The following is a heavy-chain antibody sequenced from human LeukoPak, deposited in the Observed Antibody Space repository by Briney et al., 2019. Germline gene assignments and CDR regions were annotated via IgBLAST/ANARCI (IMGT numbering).Heavy chain of an antibody. J-gene: IGHJ4*02. D-gene: IGHD3-22*01. V-gene: IGHV3-53*01. CDR2: IYSGGST. CDR3: ASGVDSSGYYPYFDY. CDR1: GFTVSSNY. Sequence: QTGGSLRLSCAASGFTVSSNYMSWVRQAPGKGLEWVSVIYSGGSTYYADSVKGRFTISRDNSKNTLYLQMNSLRAEDTAVYYCASGVDSSGYYPYFDYWGQGTLVTVSS.